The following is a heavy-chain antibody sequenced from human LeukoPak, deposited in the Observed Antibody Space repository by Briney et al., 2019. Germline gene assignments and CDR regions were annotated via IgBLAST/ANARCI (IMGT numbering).Heavy chain of an antibody. CDR3: ARDYAGSPDY. CDR1: GFTLTTYS. D-gene: IGHD3-10*01. Sequence: GRSLRLSCTASGFTLTTYSINCVRQSPGKGLVWVALINGEGTTTTHADSVKGRFTISRDNAKNTAYLQMNSVRDEDTSVYFCARDYAGSPDYWGQGTLVTVSA. J-gene: IGHJ4*02. CDR2: INGEGTTT. V-gene: IGHV3-74*03.